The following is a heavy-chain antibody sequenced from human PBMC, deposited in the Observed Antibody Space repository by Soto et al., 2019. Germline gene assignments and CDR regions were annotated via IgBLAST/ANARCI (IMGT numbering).Heavy chain of an antibody. CDR2: INHSGNT. V-gene: IGHV4-34*01. CDR1: GASLSDNY. J-gene: IGHJ5*02. CDR3: ARGRREFDA. Sequence: SETLSLTCAVYGASLSDNYCNWLRQPPGKGLEWTGEINHSGNTNYNPSLRSRVTISIDTSKNQLSLNLRSVSAADTAVYYCARGRREFDAWGQGTPVPVPS.